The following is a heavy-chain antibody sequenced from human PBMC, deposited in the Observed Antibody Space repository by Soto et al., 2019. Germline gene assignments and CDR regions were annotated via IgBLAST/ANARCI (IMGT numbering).Heavy chain of an antibody. CDR2: INDGGIT. CDR1: GVSFTGYF. CDR3: ASMRTYGYWYFDY. V-gene: IGHV4-34*01. D-gene: IGHD5-18*01. Sequence: PSETLSLTCSVSGVSFTGYFYIWIRHSPGRGLEWIGEINDGGITKYSPSLKSRAFMSADRAKKQFSLTLTSLTAADTGVYYCASMRTYGYWYFDYWGQGTLVTVSS. J-gene: IGHJ4*02.